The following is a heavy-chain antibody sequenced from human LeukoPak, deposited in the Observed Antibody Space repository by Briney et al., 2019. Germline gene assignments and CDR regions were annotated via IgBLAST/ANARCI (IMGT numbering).Heavy chain of an antibody. CDR3: ARDRGSSGALRYFDWSPDFDY. V-gene: IGHV1-18*01. CDR1: GYTFTSYG. D-gene: IGHD3-9*01. Sequence: ASVKVSCKASGYTFTSYGISWVRQAPGQGLEWMGWISAYNGNTNYAQRLQGRVTMTTDTSASTAYMELRSLRSDDTAVYYCARDRGSSGALRYFDWSPDFDYWGQGTLVTVSS. CDR2: ISAYNGNT. J-gene: IGHJ4*02.